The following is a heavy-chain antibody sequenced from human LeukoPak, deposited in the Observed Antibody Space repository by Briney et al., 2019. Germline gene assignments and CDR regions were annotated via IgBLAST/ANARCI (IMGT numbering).Heavy chain of an antibody. CDR1: GGTFSSYA. CDR3: ARCKGGDCYPGNGALDI. CDR2: IIPIFGTA. D-gene: IGHD2-21*02. J-gene: IGHJ3*02. Sequence: GASVKVSCKASGGTFSSYAISWVRQAPGQGLEWMGGIIPIFGTANYAQKFQGRVTITADESTSTAYMELSSLRSEDTAVYYCARCKGGDCYPGNGALDIWGQGTMVTVSS. V-gene: IGHV1-69*01.